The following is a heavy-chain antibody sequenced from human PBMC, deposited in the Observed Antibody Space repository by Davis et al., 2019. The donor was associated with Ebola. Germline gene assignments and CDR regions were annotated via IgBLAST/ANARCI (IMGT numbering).Heavy chain of an antibody. J-gene: IGHJ3*02. Sequence: PSETLSLTCTVSGGSISSHYWSWIRQPPGKGLEWIGYIYYSGSTNYNSSLKSRVTISVDTSKNQFSLKLSSVTAADTAVYYCARGSLGDYGDSHAFDIWGQGTMVTVSS. D-gene: IGHD4-17*01. CDR2: IYYSGST. CDR1: GGSISSHY. CDR3: ARGSLGDYGDSHAFDI. V-gene: IGHV4-59*11.